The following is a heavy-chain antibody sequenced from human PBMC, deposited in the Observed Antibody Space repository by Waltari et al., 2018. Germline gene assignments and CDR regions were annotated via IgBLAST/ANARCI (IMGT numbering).Heavy chain of an antibody. V-gene: IGHV4-59*11. CDR3: ARVGGYEIDY. CDR1: GGSIRSHH. D-gene: IGHD5-12*01. Sequence: QVQLQESGPGLVKPSETRSLTCTVSGGSIRSHHWSWIRQPPGKGLEWVGYIYYSGSTNYNPSLKSRVTISVDTSKNQFSLKLSSVTAADTAVYYCARVGGYEIDYWGQGTLVTVSS. J-gene: IGHJ4*02. CDR2: IYYSGST.